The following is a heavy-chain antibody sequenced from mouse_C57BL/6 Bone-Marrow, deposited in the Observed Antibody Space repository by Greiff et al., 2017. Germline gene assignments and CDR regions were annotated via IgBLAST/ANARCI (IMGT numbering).Heavy chain of an antibody. D-gene: IGHD2-2*01. CDR3: ARWLRFYYAMDY. V-gene: IGHV1-64*01. Sequence: QVQLQQPGAELVKPGASVKLSCKASGYTFTSYWMHWVKQRPGQGLEWIGMIHPNSGSTNYNEKFKSKATLTVDKSSSTAYMQLSSLTSEDSAVYYCARWLRFYYAMDYWGQGTSVTVSS. J-gene: IGHJ4*01. CDR1: GYTFTSYW. CDR2: IHPNSGST.